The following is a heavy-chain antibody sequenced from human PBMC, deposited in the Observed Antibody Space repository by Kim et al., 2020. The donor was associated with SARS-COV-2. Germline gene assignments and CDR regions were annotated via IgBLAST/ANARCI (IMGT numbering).Heavy chain of an antibody. CDR2: IYYSGST. Sequence: SETLSLTCTVSGGSISSSSYYWGWIRQPPGKGLEWIGSIYYSGSTYYNPSLKSRVTISVDTSKNQFSLKLSSVTAADTAVYYCARLSRWELLQLDYWGQGTLVTVSS. D-gene: IGHD1-26*01. CDR1: GGSISSSSYY. V-gene: IGHV4-39*01. J-gene: IGHJ4*02. CDR3: ARLSRWELLQLDY.